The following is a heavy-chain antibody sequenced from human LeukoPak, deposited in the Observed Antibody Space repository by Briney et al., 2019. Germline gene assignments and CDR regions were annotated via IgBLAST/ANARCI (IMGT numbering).Heavy chain of an antibody. V-gene: IGHV3-49*03. Sequence: PGGSLRLSCTASGFTFGDYAMSWFRQAPGKGLEWVGFIRGKAYGGTTEYVASVKGRFTTSRDDSKSIAYLQMNSLKTEDTAVYYCTRDDVPAAISTHYYYYYYMDVWGKGTTVTVSS. J-gene: IGHJ6*03. CDR3: TRDDVPAAISTHYYYYYYMDV. D-gene: IGHD2-2*01. CDR2: IRGKAYGGTT. CDR1: GFTFGDYA.